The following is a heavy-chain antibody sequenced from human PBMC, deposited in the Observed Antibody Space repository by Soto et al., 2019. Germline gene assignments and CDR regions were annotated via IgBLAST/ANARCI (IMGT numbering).Heavy chain of an antibody. D-gene: IGHD1-7*01. CDR3: ARVTFETTGWFDP. CDR1: GSSINSYY. V-gene: IGHV4-59*01. Sequence: SETPSLTCIGPGSSINSYYSSWVRHSPGKGLQWIGYISYSGVTNYNPSLKSRVAISGDTSKNQFSLKLSSATAADTAVYYCARVTFETTGWFDPWGQGTLVTVSS. J-gene: IGHJ5*02. CDR2: ISYSGVT.